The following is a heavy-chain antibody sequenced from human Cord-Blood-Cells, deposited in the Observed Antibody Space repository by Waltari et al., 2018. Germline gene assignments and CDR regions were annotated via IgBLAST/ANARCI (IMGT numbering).Heavy chain of an antibody. CDR2: IYTSGST. Sequence: QVQLQESGPGLVKPSQTLSLTCTVSGGPISSGSYYWSWIRQPAGKGLEWIGYIYTSGSTNYNPSLKSRVTISVDTSKNQFSLKLSSVTAADTAVYYCARVYNWNYYFDYWGQGTLVTVSS. CDR3: ARVYNWNYYFDY. J-gene: IGHJ4*02. V-gene: IGHV4-61*09. CDR1: GGPISSGSYY. D-gene: IGHD1-7*01.